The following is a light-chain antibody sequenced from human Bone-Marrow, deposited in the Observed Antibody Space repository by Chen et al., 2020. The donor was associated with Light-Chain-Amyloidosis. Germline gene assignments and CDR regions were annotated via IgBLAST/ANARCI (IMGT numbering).Light chain of an antibody. V-gene: IGLV1-51*01. CDR1: NSNIASNY. CDR2: DSD. CDR3: EAWDSSLSAVV. J-gene: IGLJ2*01. Sequence: QSVLTQPPSVSAAPGQEVTISCSGSNSNIASNYVSWYQHLPGTAPKLLIYDSDNRPSGIPDRFSGSKSGTSATLGSTGLQTGDEADYYCEAWDSSLSAVVFGGGTKLTVL.